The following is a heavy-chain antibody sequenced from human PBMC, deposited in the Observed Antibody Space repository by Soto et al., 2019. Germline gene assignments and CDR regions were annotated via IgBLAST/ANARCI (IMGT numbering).Heavy chain of an antibody. D-gene: IGHD3-10*01. V-gene: IGHV4-4*07. CDR3: ARDRQSYYDSGSYGMDV. Sequence: SLTMSLTGNAGGISVRCFMWICVLQRAVERLEWIGRIYGTGRSGSSNYNPSLKGRVTMSVDTSKNQISLKLTSVTAADTAVYFCARDRQSYYDSGSYGMDVWGQGTTVTVS. CDR2: IYGTGRSGSS. CDR1: GISVRCFM. J-gene: IGHJ6*02.